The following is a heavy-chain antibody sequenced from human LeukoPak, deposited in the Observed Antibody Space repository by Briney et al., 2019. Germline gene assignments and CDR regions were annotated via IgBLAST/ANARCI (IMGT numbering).Heavy chain of an antibody. CDR1: GGTFSSYA. CDR3: ARGIYQLPIYYYYYYMDV. D-gene: IGHD2-2*01. V-gene: IGHV1-69*13. J-gene: IGHJ6*03. Sequence: ASVKVSCXASGGTFSSYAISWARQARGQGLEWMGGIIPIFGTANYAQKFQGRVTITADESTSTAYMELSSLRSEDTAVYYCARGIYQLPIYYYYYYMDVWGKGTTVTVSS. CDR2: IIPIFGTA.